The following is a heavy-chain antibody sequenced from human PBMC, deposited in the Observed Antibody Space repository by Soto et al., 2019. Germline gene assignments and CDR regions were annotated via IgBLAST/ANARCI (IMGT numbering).Heavy chain of an antibody. Sequence: QVQLVQSGAEVKKPGASVKVSCKASGYTFTSYAMHWVRQAPGQRLEWMGWINAGNGNTKYSQKLQGRVTITRDTSASTAYMELSSLRSEDTAVYYCARASKLWGVYYFDYWGQGTLVTVSS. J-gene: IGHJ4*02. D-gene: IGHD3-16*01. CDR3: ARASKLWGVYYFDY. V-gene: IGHV1-3*01. CDR1: GYTFTSYA. CDR2: INAGNGNT.